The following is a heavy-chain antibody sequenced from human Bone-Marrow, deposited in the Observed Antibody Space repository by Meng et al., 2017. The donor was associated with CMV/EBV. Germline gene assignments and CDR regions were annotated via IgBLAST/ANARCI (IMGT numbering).Heavy chain of an antibody. CDR1: GGSISSGGYY. Sequence: LRLSCTVSGGSISSGGYYWSWIRQHPGKGLEWIGYIYYSGSTYYNPSLKSRVTISVDTSKNQFSLKLSSVTAADTAVYYCARDGPYCSSTSCSQHNWFDPWGQGTLVTVSS. J-gene: IGHJ5*02. CDR2: IYYSGST. CDR3: ARDGPYCSSTSCSQHNWFDP. D-gene: IGHD2-2*01. V-gene: IGHV4-31*03.